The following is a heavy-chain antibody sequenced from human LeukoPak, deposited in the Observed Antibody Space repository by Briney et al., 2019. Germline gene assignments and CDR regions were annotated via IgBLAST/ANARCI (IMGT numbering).Heavy chain of an antibody. J-gene: IGHJ6*04. CDR1: GGTFSSYA. Sequence: GASVKVSCKASGGTFSSYAISWVRQAPRQGLEWMGGIIPIFGTANYAQKFQGRVTITADESTSTAYMELSSLRSEDTAVYYCARGCSSTSCYAFYGMDVWGKGTTVTVSS. CDR2: IIPIFGTA. V-gene: IGHV1-69*13. D-gene: IGHD2-2*01. CDR3: ARGCSSTSCYAFYGMDV.